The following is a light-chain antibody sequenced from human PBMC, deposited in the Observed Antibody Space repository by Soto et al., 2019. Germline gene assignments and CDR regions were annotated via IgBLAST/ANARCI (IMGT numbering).Light chain of an antibody. J-gene: IGKJ1*01. V-gene: IGKV1-39*01. Sequence: DIQMTQSPYSLSASVGDRVTITCRASQSISNYLNWYQQKPGKAPRLLIHAASSLQSGVPSRFSGSGSGTYLTLTIISLKPEDVAIYYCQQSYNAPRTFGPGTKVEIK. CDR2: AAS. CDR1: QSISNY. CDR3: QQSYNAPRT.